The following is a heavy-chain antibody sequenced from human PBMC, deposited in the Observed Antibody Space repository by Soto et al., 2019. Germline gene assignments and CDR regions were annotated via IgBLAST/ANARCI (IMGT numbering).Heavy chain of an antibody. V-gene: IGHV4-34*01. D-gene: IGHD2-15*01. CDR2: ITHSGST. CDR1: NASFSGYY. J-gene: IGHJ6*02. Sequence: ETLSLTCSVYNASFSGYYWTWVRQSPERGLEWIGEITHSGSTNYSPSLRSRVTISVDTSKNHFFLNLRSVTAADSGIYFFARVSCSGISCYLTTRYKYYVLDIWGQGTKVTVYS. CDR3: ARVSCSGISCYLTTRYKYYVLDI.